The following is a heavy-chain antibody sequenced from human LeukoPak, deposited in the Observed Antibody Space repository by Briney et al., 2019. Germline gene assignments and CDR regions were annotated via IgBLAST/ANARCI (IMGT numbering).Heavy chain of an antibody. CDR1: GFTFSSYA. CDR3: ARDLSGGDYADAFDI. Sequence: GRSLRLSCAASGFTFSSYAMHWVRQAPGKGLEWVAVISYDGSNKYYADSVKGRFTISRDNSKNTLYLQMNSLRAEDTAVYYCARDLSGGDYADAFDIWGQGTMVTVSS. V-gene: IGHV3-30-3*01. D-gene: IGHD4-17*01. J-gene: IGHJ3*02. CDR2: ISYDGSNK.